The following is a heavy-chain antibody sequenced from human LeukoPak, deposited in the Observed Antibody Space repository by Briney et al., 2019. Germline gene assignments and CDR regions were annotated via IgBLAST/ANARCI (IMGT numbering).Heavy chain of an antibody. V-gene: IGHV1-18*01. CDR3: ARSCGGDCYTPLLRYGMDV. Sequence: EASVKVSFKASGYTFTSYGISWVRQAPGQGREWMGWISAYNGNTNYTQKLQGRVTITTDTATSTAYMELRSLRSDDTAVYYCARSCGGDCYTPLLRYGMDVWGQGTTVTVSS. CDR2: ISAYNGNT. J-gene: IGHJ6*02. D-gene: IGHD2-21*02. CDR1: GYTFTSYG.